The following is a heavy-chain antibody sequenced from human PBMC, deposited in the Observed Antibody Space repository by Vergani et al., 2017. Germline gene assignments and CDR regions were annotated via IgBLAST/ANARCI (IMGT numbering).Heavy chain of an antibody. J-gene: IGHJ6*02. CDR3: ARVMYRDEASTGYRLEGMDI. CDR2: IYSTGSP. V-gene: IGHV4-59*13. Sequence: QVQLEESGPGLVKPSETLSLTCTVSGGSFNTYYWSWIRQSPGRGLEWIGYIYSTGSPNYNPPLNSRVTMSVDTSKNQFSLKLRSVTAADTAVYFCARVMYRDEASTGYRLEGMDIWGQGTTVTISS. D-gene: IGHD3-9*01. CDR1: GGSFNTYY.